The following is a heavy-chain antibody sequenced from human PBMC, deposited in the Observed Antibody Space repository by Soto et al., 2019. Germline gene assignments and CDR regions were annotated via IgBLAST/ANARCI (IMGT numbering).Heavy chain of an antibody. CDR1: GFTFSSYS. D-gene: IGHD3-16*01. CDR3: ASRGLDFDGFDI. Sequence: EVQLVESGEGLVQPGGSLRVSCAASGFTFSSYSMNWVRQAPGKGLEWVSYISSSSSTIYYADSVKGRFTISRDNAENSLYLQMNSLRAEDTAVYFCASRGLDFDGFDIWGQGTRVTVSS. V-gene: IGHV3-48*01. CDR2: ISSSSSTI. J-gene: IGHJ3*02.